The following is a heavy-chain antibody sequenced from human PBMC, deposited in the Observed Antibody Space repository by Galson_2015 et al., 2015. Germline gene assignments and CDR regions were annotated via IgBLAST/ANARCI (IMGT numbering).Heavy chain of an antibody. CDR1: GDRVGRNSAA. D-gene: IGHD3-10*01. CDR3: ARDDTMVRGVKPL. CDR2: KCYRCKWYN. Sequence: CAISGDRVGRNSAAWEWVGQCPSRGVEWRGRKCYRCKWYNDCAVSVKSRITINPDTSKNQFSLHLNSVTPEDTAVYYCARDDTMVRGVKPLWGQGTLVTVSS. J-gene: IGHJ4*02. V-gene: IGHV6-1*01.